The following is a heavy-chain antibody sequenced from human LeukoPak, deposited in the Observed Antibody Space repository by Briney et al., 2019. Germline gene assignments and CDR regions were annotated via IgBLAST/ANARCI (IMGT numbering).Heavy chain of an antibody. CDR3: ARDPLTYHDTTGYHDY. V-gene: IGHV3-30*04. Sequence: GGSLRLSCAASGFTFSSYAMHWVRQAPGKGLEWVAVISYDGSNKYYADSVKGRFTISRDNSKTTLYLQMNDLRPEDTAVYYCARDPLTYHDTTGYHDYWGQGTLVTVSS. D-gene: IGHD3-22*01. CDR2: ISYDGSNK. CDR1: GFTFSSYA. J-gene: IGHJ4*02.